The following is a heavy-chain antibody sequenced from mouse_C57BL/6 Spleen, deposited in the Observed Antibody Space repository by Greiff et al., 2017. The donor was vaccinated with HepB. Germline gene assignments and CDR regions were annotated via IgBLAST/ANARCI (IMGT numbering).Heavy chain of an antibody. CDR2: IDPSDSYT. V-gene: IGHV1-50*01. J-gene: IGHJ2*01. D-gene: IGHD4-1*01. Sequence: VQLQQSGAELVKPGASVKLSCKASGYTFTSYWMQWVKQRPGQGLEWIGEIDPSDSYTNYNQKFKGKATLTVDTSSSTAYMQLSSLTSEDSAVYYCARLRGGTFDYWGQGTTLTVSS. CDR3: ARLRGGTFDY. CDR1: GYTFTSYW.